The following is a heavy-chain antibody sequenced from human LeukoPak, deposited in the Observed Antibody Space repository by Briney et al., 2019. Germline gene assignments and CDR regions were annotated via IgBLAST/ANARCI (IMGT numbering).Heavy chain of an antibody. V-gene: IGHV3-30*18. CDR3: AKDAERGYSSSWYNY. CDR1: GFTFSSYG. CDR2: ISYDGSNK. D-gene: IGHD6-13*01. J-gene: IGHJ4*02. Sequence: GRSLRLSCAASGFTFSSYGMHWVRQAPGKGLEWVAVISYDGSNKYYADSVKGRFTISRDNSKNTLYLRMNSLRAEDTAVYYCAKDAERGYSSSWYNYWGQGTLVTVSS.